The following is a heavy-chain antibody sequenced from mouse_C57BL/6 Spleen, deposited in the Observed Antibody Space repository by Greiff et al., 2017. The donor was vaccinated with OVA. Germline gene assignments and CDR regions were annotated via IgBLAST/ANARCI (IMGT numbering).Heavy chain of an antibody. Sequence: VQLQQPGAELVRPGSSVKLSCKASGYTFTSYWMDWVKQRPGQGLEWIGNIYPSDSETHYNQQFKDKATLTVDKSSRTAYMQLSSLTSEDSAVYYCARVTTAHYYAMDYWGQGTSVTVSS. CDR2: IYPSDSET. D-gene: IGHD1-2*01. CDR1: GYTFTSYW. V-gene: IGHV1-61*01. CDR3: ARVTTAHYYAMDY. J-gene: IGHJ4*01.